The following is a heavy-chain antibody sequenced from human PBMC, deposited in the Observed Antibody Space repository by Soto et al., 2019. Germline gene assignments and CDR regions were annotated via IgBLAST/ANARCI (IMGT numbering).Heavy chain of an antibody. Sequence: SVKVSCEASGGTFSSYAISWVRQAPGQGLEWMGGIIPIFGTANYAQKFQGRVTITADESTSTAYMELSSLRSEDTAVYYCARDIVATHGPFYYYGMDVWGQGTTVTVSS. J-gene: IGHJ6*02. D-gene: IGHD5-12*01. CDR1: GGTFSSYA. V-gene: IGHV1-69*13. CDR3: ARDIVATHGPFYYYGMDV. CDR2: IIPIFGTA.